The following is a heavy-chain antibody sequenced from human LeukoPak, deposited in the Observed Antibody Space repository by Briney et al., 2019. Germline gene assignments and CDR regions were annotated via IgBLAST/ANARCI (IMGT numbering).Heavy chain of an antibody. D-gene: IGHD3-22*01. CDR2: ISSSSSYI. V-gene: IGHV3-21*01. CDR3: ARDPKTYYYDSSGYYFDY. J-gene: IGHJ4*02. Sequence: GGSLRLSCAASGFTFSSYSMNWVRQAPGKGLEWVSSISSSSSYIYYADSVKGRFTISRNNAKNSLYLQMNSLRAEDTAVYYCARDPKTYYYDSSGYYFDYWGQGTLVTVSS. CDR1: GFTFSSYS.